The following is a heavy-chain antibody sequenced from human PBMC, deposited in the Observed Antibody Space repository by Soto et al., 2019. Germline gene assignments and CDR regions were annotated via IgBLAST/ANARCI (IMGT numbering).Heavy chain of an antibody. D-gene: IGHD6-19*01. V-gene: IGHV1-18*04. CDR2: ISAYNGNT. Sequence: ASVKVSCKASGYTFTSYGISWVRQAPGQGLEWMGWISAYNGNTNYAQKLQGRVTMTTDTSTSTAYVELRSLRSDDTAVYYCAREYSSGWYPWGWFDPWGQGTLVTVSS. CDR3: AREYSSGWYPWGWFDP. J-gene: IGHJ5*02. CDR1: GYTFTSYG.